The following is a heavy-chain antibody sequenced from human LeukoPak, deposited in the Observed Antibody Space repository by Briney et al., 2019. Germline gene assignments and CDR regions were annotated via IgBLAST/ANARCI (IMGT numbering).Heavy chain of an antibody. J-gene: IGHJ4*02. CDR3: ARMVNTAMPSAFDY. CDR1: GGSISSYY. CDR2: IYYSGST. Sequence: SETLSLTCTVSGGSISSYYWSWIRQPPGKGLEWIGYIYYSGSTNYNPSLKSRVTISVDTSKNQFSLKLSSVTAADTAVYYCARMVNTAMPSAFDYWGQGTLVTVSS. D-gene: IGHD5-18*01. V-gene: IGHV4-59*12.